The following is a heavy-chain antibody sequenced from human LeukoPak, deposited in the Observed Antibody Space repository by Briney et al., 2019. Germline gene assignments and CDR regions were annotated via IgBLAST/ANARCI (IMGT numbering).Heavy chain of an antibody. D-gene: IGHD5-12*01. J-gene: IGHJ5*02. Sequence: GASVTVSCKASGYTFTSNYIHWVRQAPGQGLEWMGIINPSGGSTSYAQKFQGRVNMTRDMSTSTVYMELSSLKSEDRAVYYCAREVGSGYGKWFDPWGQGTLVTVSS. V-gene: IGHV1-46*01. CDR3: AREVGSGYGKWFDP. CDR2: INPSGGST. CDR1: GYTFTSNY.